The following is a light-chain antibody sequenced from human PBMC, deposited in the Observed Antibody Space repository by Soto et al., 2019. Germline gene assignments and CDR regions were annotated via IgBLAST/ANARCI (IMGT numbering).Light chain of an antibody. V-gene: IGLV2-8*01. Sequence: QSALTPPPSASGSPGQSVTISCTGTSSDVGGYNYVSWYQQHPGKAPKLMIYEVSKRPSGVPDRFSGSKSGNTASLTVSGLQAEDEADYYCSSYAGSNMVVFGGGTQLTVL. CDR3: SSYAGSNMVV. J-gene: IGLJ2*01. CDR1: SSDVGGYNY. CDR2: EVS.